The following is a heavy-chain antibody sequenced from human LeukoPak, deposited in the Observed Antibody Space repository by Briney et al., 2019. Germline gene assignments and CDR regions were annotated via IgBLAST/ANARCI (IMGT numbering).Heavy chain of an antibody. CDR3: ANLYYYDSSGYTTDAFDI. Sequence: GRSLRLSSAACGFTFSSSVMCRVRQAPGKGGGWVAVISYEGSNKYYADSEKGRFTISRDNSKNTLYLQMNSLRDEDTAVYYCANLYYYDSSGYTTDAFDIWGQGTMVTVSS. CDR1: GFTFSSSV. J-gene: IGHJ3*02. V-gene: IGHV3-30*18. D-gene: IGHD3-22*01. CDR2: ISYEGSNK.